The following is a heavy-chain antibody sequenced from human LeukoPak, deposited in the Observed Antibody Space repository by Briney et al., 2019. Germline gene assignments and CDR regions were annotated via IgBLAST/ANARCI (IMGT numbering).Heavy chain of an antibody. D-gene: IGHD1-26*01. V-gene: IGHV3-30*03. CDR1: GFTFSDYY. CDR3: AREKQSGGTPSDY. Sequence: GGSLRLSCAASGFTFSDYYMSWIRQAPGKGLEWVAVVADDEKTIFYADSLKGRFTVSRDNSKNTVYLQMNSLRDEDTAVYYCAREKQSGGTPSDYWGQGSLVTVSS. CDR2: VADDEKTI. J-gene: IGHJ4*02.